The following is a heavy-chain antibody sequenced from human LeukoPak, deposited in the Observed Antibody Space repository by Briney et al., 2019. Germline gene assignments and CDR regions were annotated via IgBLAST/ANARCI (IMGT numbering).Heavy chain of an antibody. CDR2: IYHSGST. V-gene: IGHV4-38-2*02. CDR1: GYSISSGYY. Sequence: SETLSLTCTVSGYSISSGYYWGWIRQPPGKGLEWIGSIYHSGSTNYNPSLKSRVTISVDTSKNQFSLKLSSVTAADTAVYYCARVSFTTGTTEGYFDYWGQGTLVTVSS. CDR3: ARVSFTTGTTEGYFDY. J-gene: IGHJ4*02. D-gene: IGHD1-1*01.